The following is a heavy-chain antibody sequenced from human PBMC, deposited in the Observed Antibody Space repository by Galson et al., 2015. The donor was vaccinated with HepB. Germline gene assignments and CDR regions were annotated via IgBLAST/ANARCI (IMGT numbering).Heavy chain of an antibody. CDR1: GFTFSRYA. Sequence: SLRLSCAASGFTFSRYAMTWVRQAPGKGLEWISSITSNGGRTLHTNSVKGRFTISRANSRNTVVLQLSSLRPEDTAVYYCAKDGIMVSNNPYQLHFWGQGTLVSVSS. J-gene: IGHJ4*02. CDR3: AKDGIMVSNNPYQLHF. CDR2: ITSNGGRT. V-gene: IGHV3-23*01. D-gene: IGHD2-8*01.